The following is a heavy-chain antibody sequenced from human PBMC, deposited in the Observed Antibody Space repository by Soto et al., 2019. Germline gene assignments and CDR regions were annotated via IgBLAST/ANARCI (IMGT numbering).Heavy chain of an antibody. Sequence: KPSETLSLTCTVSGGSISSYYWSWIRQPPGKGLEWIGYIYYSGSTNYNPSLKSRVTISVDTSKNQFSLKLSSVTAADTAVYYCARYEEGYSSSWAEYYYYMYVWGKGTTVTVSS. CDR2: IYYSGST. J-gene: IGHJ6*03. D-gene: IGHD6-13*01. CDR1: GGSISSYY. CDR3: ARYEEGYSSSWAEYYYYMYV. V-gene: IGHV4-59*08.